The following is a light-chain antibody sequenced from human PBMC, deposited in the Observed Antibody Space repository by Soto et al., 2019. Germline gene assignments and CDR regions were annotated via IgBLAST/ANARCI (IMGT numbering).Light chain of an antibody. J-gene: IGLJ1*01. CDR3: SSYTSSSILYV. V-gene: IGLV2-14*01. CDR1: SSDVGGYNY. CDR2: EVS. Sequence: QSVLTQPASVSGSPGQSITISCTGTSSDVGGYNYVSWYQHHPGKAPKLMIFEVSNRPSGVSNRFSGSKSGNTASLTISGLQAEDEADYYCSSYTSSSILYVFGTGTKLTVL.